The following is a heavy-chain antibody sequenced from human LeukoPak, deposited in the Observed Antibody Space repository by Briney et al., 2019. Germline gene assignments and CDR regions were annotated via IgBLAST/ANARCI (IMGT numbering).Heavy chain of an antibody. Sequence: SETXXLTXTXXGGSISSYXWSWIRQPPGKGLEWIGYIYYSGSTNYNPSLKRRVTISVETSKNQFSLKLSSVTAADTAVYYCAGQYCSGGSCQLDYWGQGTLVTVSS. CDR1: GGSISSYX. D-gene: IGHD2-15*01. CDR3: AGQYCSGGSCQLDY. CDR2: IYYSGST. V-gene: IGHV4-59*01. J-gene: IGHJ4*02.